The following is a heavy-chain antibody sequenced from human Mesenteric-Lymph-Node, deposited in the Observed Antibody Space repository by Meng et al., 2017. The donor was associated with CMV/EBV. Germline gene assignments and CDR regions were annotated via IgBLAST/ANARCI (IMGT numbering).Heavy chain of an antibody. V-gene: IGHV4-38-2*02. CDR3: ARDLLVRGQSGDYYYGMDV. Sequence: SETLSLTCTVSRYSISSGYYWGWIRQPPGKGLEWIGSIYHSGSSYYNPSLQSRVTISVDTSKNQFSLKLRSVTAADTAVYYCARDLLVRGQSGDYYYGMDVWGQGTTVTVSS. CDR2: IYHSGSS. D-gene: IGHD3-10*01. CDR1: RYSISSGYY. J-gene: IGHJ6*02.